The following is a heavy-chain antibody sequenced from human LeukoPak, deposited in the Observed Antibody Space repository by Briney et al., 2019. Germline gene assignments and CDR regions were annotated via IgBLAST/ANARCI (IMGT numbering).Heavy chain of an antibody. V-gene: IGHV1-69*05. CDR2: IIPIFGTA. CDR1: GGTFNSYA. J-gene: IGHJ3*02. Sequence: GASVKVSCKASGGTFNSYAINWVRQAPGQGLEWMGGIIPIFGTANYAQKFQGRVTITTDESTSTAYMELGSLRSEDTAVFYCARDDYGGKGGYAFDIWGRGTMVTVSS. D-gene: IGHD4-23*01. CDR3: ARDDYGGKGGYAFDI.